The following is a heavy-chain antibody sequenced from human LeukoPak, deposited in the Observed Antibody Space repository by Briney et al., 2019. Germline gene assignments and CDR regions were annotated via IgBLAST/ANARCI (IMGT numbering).Heavy chain of an antibody. Sequence: SETLSLTCSVSGGSISNYYWSWIRQPAGKGLEWIGRIHISESNNYNPSLKSRVTMSVDTSKNQFSLKLSSVTAADTAVYYCAKDPSVYYGDYIIRWGQGTLVIVSS. J-gene: IGHJ4*02. CDR1: GGSISNYY. CDR3: AKDPSVYYGDYIIR. V-gene: IGHV4-4*07. D-gene: IGHD4-17*01. CDR2: IHISESN.